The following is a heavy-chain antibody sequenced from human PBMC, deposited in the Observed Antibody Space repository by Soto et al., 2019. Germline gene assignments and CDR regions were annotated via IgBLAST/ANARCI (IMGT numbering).Heavy chain of an antibody. CDR2: IYSGGST. J-gene: IGHJ6*02. V-gene: IGHV3-53*01. CDR1: GFAVSSNY. Sequence: GGSLRLSCAASGFAVSSNYMSWVRQAPGKGLEWVSVIYSGGSTYYADSVKGRFTISRDNSKNTLYLQMNSLRAEDTAVYYCARDEYCSSTSCYENGMDVWGQGTTVTVSS. CDR3: ARDEYCSSTSCYENGMDV. D-gene: IGHD2-2*01.